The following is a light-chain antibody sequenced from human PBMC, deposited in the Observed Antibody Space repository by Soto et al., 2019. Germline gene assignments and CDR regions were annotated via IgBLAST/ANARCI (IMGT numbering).Light chain of an antibody. J-gene: IGKJ4*01. V-gene: IGKV3-11*01. Sequence: EIVLTQSPVTLSLSPGERATLPCRASQSVSNSLAWYQQKPGQAPRLLIYDASNRATGVPARFSGSGSGTDFTLTISSLEPEDFAVYYCQQRTSWPLTFGGGTKVDIK. CDR3: QQRTSWPLT. CDR2: DAS. CDR1: QSVSNS.